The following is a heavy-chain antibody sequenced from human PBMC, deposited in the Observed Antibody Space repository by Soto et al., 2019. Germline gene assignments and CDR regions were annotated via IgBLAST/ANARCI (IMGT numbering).Heavy chain of an antibody. CDR1: GFTFSRYS. D-gene: IGHD4-17*01. CDR3: ASKYGDYISDAFDI. CDR2: ISSSSSYI. Sequence: EVQLVESGGGLVKPGGSLRLSCVASGFTFSRYSMNWVRQAPGKGLEWVSSISSSSSYIYYADSVKGRFTISRDNAKNSLFLKINRLRAEDTAVYYCASKYGDYISDAFDIWGQGTLVTVSS. J-gene: IGHJ3*02. V-gene: IGHV3-21*01.